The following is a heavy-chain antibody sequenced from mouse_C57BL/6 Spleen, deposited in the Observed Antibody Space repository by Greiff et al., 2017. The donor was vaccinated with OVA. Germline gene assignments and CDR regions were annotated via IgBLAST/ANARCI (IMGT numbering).Heavy chain of an antibody. D-gene: IGHD2-4*01. CDR2: IHPNSGSP. V-gene: IGHV1-64*01. J-gene: IGHJ3*01. CDR3: ARIYYDYDVWFAY. CDR1: GYTFTSYW. Sequence: QVQLQQPGAELVKPGASVKLSCTASGYTFTSYWMHWVKQRPGQGLEWIGMIHPNSGSPNYNEQFKSKATLTVDKSSSTAYMQLSILTSEDSAVYYCARIYYDYDVWFAYWGQGTLVTVSA.